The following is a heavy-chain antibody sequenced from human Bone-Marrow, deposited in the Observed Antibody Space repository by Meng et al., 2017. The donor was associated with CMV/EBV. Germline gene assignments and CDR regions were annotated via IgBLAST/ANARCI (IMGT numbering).Heavy chain of an antibody. CDR1: GFTFNDSA. CDR2: ISWNSDNI. J-gene: IGHJ6*02. V-gene: IGHV3-9*01. Sequence: GGSLRLSCAASGFTFNDSAMHWVRQAPGKGLEWVSGISWNSDNIGYADSVKGRLTISRENAKNSLYLQMNSLRAGDTAVYYCARDKGYGMDVWGQGTTVSVSS. CDR3: ARDKGYGMDV.